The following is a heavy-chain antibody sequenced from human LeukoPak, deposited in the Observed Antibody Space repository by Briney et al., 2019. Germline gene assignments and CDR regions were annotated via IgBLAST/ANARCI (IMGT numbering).Heavy chain of an antibody. D-gene: IGHD2-15*01. V-gene: IGHV4-4*07. CDR1: GGSISSYY. CDR2: IYTSGST. CDR3: ARDLVVADAFDY. J-gene: IGHJ4*02. Sequence: SETLSLTCTVSGGSISSYYWSWIRQPAGKGLEWIGRIYTSGSTNYNPSLKSRVTMSVDTSKYQFSLKLSSVTAADTAVYYCARDLVVADAFDYWGQGTLVTVSS.